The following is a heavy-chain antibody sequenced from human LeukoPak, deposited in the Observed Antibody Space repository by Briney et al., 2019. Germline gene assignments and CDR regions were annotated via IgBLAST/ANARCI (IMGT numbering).Heavy chain of an antibody. D-gene: IGHD2/OR15-2a*01. CDR2: ISGSSTYI. J-gene: IGHJ4*02. Sequence: PGGSLRLSCAASGFTFSSCGMNWVRQAPGKGLEWVSSISGSSTYIYYADSVKGRFTISRDNAKNSLYLQMNSLRGEDTAVYYCARVLSVSYCDSWGQGTLVTVSS. CDR1: GFTFSSCG. CDR3: ARVLSVSYCDS. V-gene: IGHV3-21*04.